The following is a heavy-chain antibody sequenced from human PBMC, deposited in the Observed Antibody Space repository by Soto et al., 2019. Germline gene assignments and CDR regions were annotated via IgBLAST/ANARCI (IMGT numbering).Heavy chain of an antibody. Sequence: TGGSLRLSCAASGFTFSNAWMNWVLQASGKGLEWVGRIKSQTDGGTTDNAAPVKGRFTISRDDSKNTLYLQMNSLKTEDTAVYYCATGSFDWLSIDYWGQGTLVTVSS. CDR2: IKSQTDGGTT. CDR1: GFTFSNAW. V-gene: IGHV3-15*07. J-gene: IGHJ4*02. CDR3: ATGSFDWLSIDY. D-gene: IGHD3-9*01.